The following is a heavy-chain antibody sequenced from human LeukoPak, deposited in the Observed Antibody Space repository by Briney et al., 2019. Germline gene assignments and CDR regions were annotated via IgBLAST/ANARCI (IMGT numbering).Heavy chain of an antibody. V-gene: IGHV1-8*01. J-gene: IGHJ5*02. D-gene: IGHD1-7*01. CDR3: ARPSRKYNWNYIS. Sequence: AASVKVSCKASGYTFTGYDINWVRQATGQGLEWMGWMNPNSGNTGYARKFQGRVTMTRNTSISTAYMELSSLRSEDTAVYYCARPSRKYNWNYISWGQGTLVTVSS. CDR1: GYTFTGYD. CDR2: MNPNSGNT.